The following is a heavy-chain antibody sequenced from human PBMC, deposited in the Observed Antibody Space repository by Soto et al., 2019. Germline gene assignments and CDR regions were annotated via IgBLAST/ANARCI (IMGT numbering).Heavy chain of an antibody. CDR1: GGSISRSYW. V-gene: IGHV4-4*02. CDR2: IYHSGTT. CDR3: ATRGDGNPRLDY. Sequence: SETLSLTCAVSGGSISRSYWWSWVRQPPGKGLEWIGEIYHSGTTNYNPSLKSRVTISVDKTNNQFSLKLSSVSAADTAVYYCATRGDGNPRLDYWGRGIQVTAPQ. J-gene: IGHJ4*02. D-gene: IGHD3-10*01.